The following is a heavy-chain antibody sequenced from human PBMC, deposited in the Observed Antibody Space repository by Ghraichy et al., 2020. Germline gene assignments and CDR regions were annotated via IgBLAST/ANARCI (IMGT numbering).Heavy chain of an antibody. CDR2: IIPIFGTA. J-gene: IGHJ6*02. Sequence: KVSCKASGGTFSSYAISWVRQAPGQGLEWMGGIIPIFGTANYAQKFQGRVTITADESTSTAYMELSSLRSEDTAVYYCARDGSRGATGGFYYGMDVWGQGTTVTVSS. V-gene: IGHV1-69*01. D-gene: IGHD1-26*01. CDR1: GGTFSSYA. CDR3: ARDGSRGATGGFYYGMDV.